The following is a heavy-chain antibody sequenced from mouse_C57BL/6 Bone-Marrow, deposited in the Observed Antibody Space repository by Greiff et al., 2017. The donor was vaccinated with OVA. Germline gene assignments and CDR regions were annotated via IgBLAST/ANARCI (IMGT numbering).Heavy chain of an antibody. CDR1: GFNIKDDY. CDR2: IDPENGDT. J-gene: IGHJ2*01. D-gene: IGHD2-3*01. V-gene: IGHV14-4*01. Sequence: EVQLQQSGAVLVRQGASVKLSCKASGFNIKDDYMHWVKQRPEQGLEWIGWIDPENGDTEYASKFQGKATITADTSSNTAYLQLSSLTAEDTAVYYCTTIRDGYWGKGTTLTVSS. CDR3: TTIRDGY.